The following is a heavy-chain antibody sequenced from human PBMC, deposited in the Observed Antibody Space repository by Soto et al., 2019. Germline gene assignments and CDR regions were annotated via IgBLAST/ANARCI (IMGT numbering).Heavy chain of an antibody. V-gene: IGHV4-34*01. Sequence: SETLSLTCAVYGGSFSGYYWTWIRQPPGTGLEWIGEINHSGSTNYNPSLKSRAAISVDTSKNQFSLKLTSVTAADTAVYYCARDKITGLFDYWGQGTLVTVSS. D-gene: IGHD2-8*02. CDR2: INHSGST. CDR1: GGSFSGYY. J-gene: IGHJ4*02. CDR3: ARDKITGLFDY.